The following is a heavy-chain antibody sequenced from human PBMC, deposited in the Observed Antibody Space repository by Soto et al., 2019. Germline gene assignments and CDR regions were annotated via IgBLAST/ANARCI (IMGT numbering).Heavy chain of an antibody. J-gene: IGHJ4*02. V-gene: IGHV4-30-4*02. CDR2: IYYSGST. D-gene: IGHD3-16*01. CDR3: ASQGDGGHDY. CDR1: GGSISSGDYY. Sequence: PPDTLSLTCTVSGGSISSGDYYCSWIRQPPGKGLEWIGYIYYSGSTYYNPSLKSRVTISVDTSKNQFSLKLSSVTAADTAVYYCASQGDGGHDYWGQGTLVTVSS.